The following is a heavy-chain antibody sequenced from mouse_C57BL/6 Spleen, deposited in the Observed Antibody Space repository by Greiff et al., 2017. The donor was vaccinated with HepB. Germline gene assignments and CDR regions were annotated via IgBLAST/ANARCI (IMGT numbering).Heavy chain of an antibody. CDR1: GFNIKDDY. J-gene: IGHJ4*01. CDR2: IDPENGDT. V-gene: IGHV14-4*01. D-gene: IGHD2-14*01. Sequence: EVQLQQSGAELVRPGASVKLSCTASGFNIKDDYMHWVKQRPEQGLEWIGWIDPENGDTEYASKFQGKATITADTSSNTAYLQLSSLTSEDTAVYYCTRGTGGAMDYWGQGTSVTVSS. CDR3: TRGTGGAMDY.